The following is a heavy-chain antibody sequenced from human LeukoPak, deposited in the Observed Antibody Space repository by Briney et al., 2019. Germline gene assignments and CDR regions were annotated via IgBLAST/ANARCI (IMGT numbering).Heavy chain of an antibody. J-gene: IGHJ4*02. CDR3: AGYYGDYGYFDY. CDR1: GYTFTGYY. Sequence: ASVKVSCKASGYTFTGYYMHWVRQTPGRGLEWMGWINPNSGGTNYAQKFQGRVTMTRDTSISTAYMELSRLRSDDTAVYYCAGYYGDYGYFDYWGQGTLVTVSS. V-gene: IGHV1-2*02. CDR2: INPNSGGT. D-gene: IGHD4-17*01.